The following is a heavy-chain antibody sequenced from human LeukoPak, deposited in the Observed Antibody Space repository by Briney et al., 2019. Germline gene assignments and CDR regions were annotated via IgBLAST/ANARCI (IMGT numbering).Heavy chain of an antibody. J-gene: IGHJ5*02. CDR1: GGSISSYY. V-gene: IGHV4-4*07. CDR3: ARGYYDILTGYHNWFDP. D-gene: IGHD3-9*01. CDR2: IYTSGSA. Sequence: SETLSLTCTVSGGSISSYYWSWIRQPAGKGLEWIGRIYTSGSANYNPSLKSRVTMSVDTSKNQFSLKLSSVTAADTAVYYCARGYYDILTGYHNWFDPWGQGTLVTVSS.